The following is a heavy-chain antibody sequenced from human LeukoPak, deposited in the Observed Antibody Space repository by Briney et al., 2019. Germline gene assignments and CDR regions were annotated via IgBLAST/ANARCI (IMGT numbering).Heavy chain of an antibody. D-gene: IGHD3-22*01. Sequence: SETLSLTCTVSGGSISSSSYYWGWIRQPPGKGLEWIGSIYYSGSTYYNPSLKSRVTISVDTSKNQFSLKLSSVTAADTAVYYCASSGNYYDSSGYCYWGQGTLVTVSP. CDR1: GGSISSSSYY. J-gene: IGHJ4*02. CDR3: ASSGNYYDSSGYCY. CDR2: IYYSGST. V-gene: IGHV4-39*01.